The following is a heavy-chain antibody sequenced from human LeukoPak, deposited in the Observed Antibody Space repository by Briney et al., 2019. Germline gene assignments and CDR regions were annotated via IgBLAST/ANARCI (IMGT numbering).Heavy chain of an antibody. CDR1: GFTFSSYA. V-gene: IGHV3-30-3*01. CDR2: ISYDGSNK. CDR3: ARVASITFGGVMVIDEYVQH. Sequence: PGRSLRLSCAASGFTFSSYAIHWVRQAPGKGLEWVAVISYDGSNKYYADSVKGRFTISRDNSKNTLYLQMSSLRAEDTAVYYCARVASITFGGVMVIDEYVQHWGQGTLVTVSS. J-gene: IGHJ1*01. D-gene: IGHD3-16*01.